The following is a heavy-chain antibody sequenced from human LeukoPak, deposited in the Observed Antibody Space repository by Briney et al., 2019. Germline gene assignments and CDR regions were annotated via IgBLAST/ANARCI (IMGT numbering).Heavy chain of an antibody. CDR3: ARDPKVSGVAGTRGDY. D-gene: IGHD6-19*01. CDR2: ISGYNGNT. CDR1: GYTFTSYS. J-gene: IGHJ4*02. V-gene: IGHV1-18*01. Sequence: GASVKVSCEASGYTFTSYSISWVRQAPGQGLEWMGWISGYNGNTNYAQKLQGRVTMTIDTSTSTAYMELRSLRSDDTAVYYCARDPKVSGVAGTRGDYWGQGTLITVSS.